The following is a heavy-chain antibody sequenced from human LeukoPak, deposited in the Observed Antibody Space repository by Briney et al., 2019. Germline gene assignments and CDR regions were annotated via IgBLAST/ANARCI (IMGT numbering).Heavy chain of an antibody. V-gene: IGHV3-7*04. CDR2: IKEDGSEK. J-gene: IGHJ4*02. CDR1: GFIFSSYG. D-gene: IGHD7-27*01. Sequence: GGSLRLSCAASGFIFSSYGMIWVRQAPGNGLEWVAAIKEDGSEKYYGGSVKGRFTISRDNAKNSLYLQMNSLRGEDTAVYHCARNWGYFDYWGQGTLVTVSS. CDR3: ARNWGYFDY.